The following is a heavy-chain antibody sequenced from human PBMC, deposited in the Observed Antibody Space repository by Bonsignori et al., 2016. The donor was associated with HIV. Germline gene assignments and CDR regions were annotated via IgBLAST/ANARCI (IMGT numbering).Heavy chain of an antibody. CDR3: AHRPPNRLDSEYFQH. CDR2: IYWDDDK. Sequence: SGPTLVKPTQTLTLTCTFSGFSLSTSEVGVAWIRQPPGKALEWLALIYWDDDKRYSPSLKSRLTITKDTSKNQVVLTMTNMDPVDTATYYCAHRPPNRLDSEYFQHWGQGTLVTVSS. J-gene: IGHJ1*01. V-gene: IGHV2-5*02. CDR1: GFSLSTSEVG. D-gene: IGHD3-9*01.